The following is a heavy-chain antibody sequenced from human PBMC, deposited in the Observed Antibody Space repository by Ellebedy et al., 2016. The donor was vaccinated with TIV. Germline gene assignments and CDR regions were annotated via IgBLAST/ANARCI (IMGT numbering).Heavy chain of an antibody. CDR3: ARGLTRGMDV. V-gene: IGHV4-59*01. D-gene: IGHD1-1*01. Sequence: MPGGSLRLSCTVSGGSISSYYWSWIRQPPGKGLEWIGYIYYSGSTNYNPSLKSRVTISVDTSKNQFSLKLSSVTAADTAVYYCARGLTRGMDVWGQGTTVTVSS. CDR1: GGSISSYY. CDR2: IYYSGST. J-gene: IGHJ6*02.